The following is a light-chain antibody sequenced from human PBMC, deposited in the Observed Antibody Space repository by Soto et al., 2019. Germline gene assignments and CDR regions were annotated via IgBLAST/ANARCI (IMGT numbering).Light chain of an antibody. CDR2: DAS. Sequence: AIQLTQSPSSLSASVGDRVTITCRASQGISSALAWYQQKPVKAPKLLIYDASSLESGVPSRFSGSGSGTDFTLTISSLQPEDFATYYCQQFNSYPLLTFGGGTKVEIK. CDR3: QQFNSYPLLT. V-gene: IGKV1-13*02. J-gene: IGKJ4*01. CDR1: QGISSA.